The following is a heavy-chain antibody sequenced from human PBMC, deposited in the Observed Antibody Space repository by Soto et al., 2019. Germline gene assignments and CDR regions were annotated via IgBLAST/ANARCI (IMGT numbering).Heavy chain of an antibody. CDR2: ILYSGTT. CDR3: ARNGELDY. CDR1: GGSISSGDYY. V-gene: IGHV4-30-4*01. J-gene: IGHJ4*02. D-gene: IGHD2-8*01. Sequence: QVQLQESGPGLVKPSQTLSLTCTVSGGSISSGDYYWSWIRQPPGKGLERIGYILYSGTTNYNQSLESRLTISVDTSKNQFALKLTSVTAADTAVYYCARNGELDYWGRGTLVTVSS.